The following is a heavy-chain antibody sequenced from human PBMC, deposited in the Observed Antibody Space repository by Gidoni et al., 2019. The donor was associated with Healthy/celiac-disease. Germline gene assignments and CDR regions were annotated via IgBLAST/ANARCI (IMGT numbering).Heavy chain of an antibody. J-gene: IGHJ5*02. CDR1: GGSISSYY. CDR2: IYYSGST. Sequence: QVQLQESGPGLVKPSATLSLTCTVSGGSISSYYWSWIRQPPGKGLEWIGYIYYSGSTNYNPSLKSRVTISVDTSKNQFSLKLSSVTAADTAVYYCARERGPTDSSGWYEWFDPWGQGTLVTVSS. V-gene: IGHV4-59*01. D-gene: IGHD6-19*01. CDR3: ARERGPTDSSGWYEWFDP.